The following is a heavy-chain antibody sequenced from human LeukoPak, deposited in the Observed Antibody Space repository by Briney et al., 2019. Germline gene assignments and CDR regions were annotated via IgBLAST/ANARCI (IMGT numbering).Heavy chain of an antibody. CDR3: ARGRDSSGYYYVPDFDY. D-gene: IGHD3-22*01. CDR2: IWYDGSNK. CDR1: GFTFSSYG. Sequence: PGGSLRLSCAASGFTFSSYGMHWVRQAPGKGLEGVAVIWYDGSNKYYADSVKGRFTISRDNSKNMLYLQMNSLRAEDTAVYYCARGRDSSGYYYVPDFDYWGQGTLVTVSS. V-gene: IGHV3-33*01. J-gene: IGHJ4*02.